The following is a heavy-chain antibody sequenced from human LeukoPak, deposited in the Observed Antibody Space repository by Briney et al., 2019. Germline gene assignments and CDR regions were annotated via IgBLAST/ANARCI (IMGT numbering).Heavy chain of an antibody. Sequence: GGSLRLSCAASGFTFSSYAMSWVRQAPGKGLEWVSGISWNSGSIGYADSVKGRFTISRDNAKNSLYLQMNSLRAEDTALYYCAKVLGNWYFDLWGRGTLVTVSS. CDR1: GFTFSSYA. J-gene: IGHJ2*01. V-gene: IGHV3-9*01. D-gene: IGHD7-27*01. CDR3: AKVLGNWYFDL. CDR2: ISWNSGSI.